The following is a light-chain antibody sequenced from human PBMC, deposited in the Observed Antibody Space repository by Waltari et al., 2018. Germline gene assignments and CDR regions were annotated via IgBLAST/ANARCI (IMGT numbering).Light chain of an antibody. CDR3: AAWDGSRRGWV. V-gene: IGLV1-47*01. Sequence: QSVLTQPPSASGTPGQRVTISCSGSSSTIGSNYVYWYQQLPETAPKLLIYRNDQRPPGVPDPLPGPKSGTSASLAISGLRSEDEGDYYCAAWDGSRRGWVLGGGTNLTVL. CDR2: RND. CDR1: SSTIGSNY. J-gene: IGLJ3*02.